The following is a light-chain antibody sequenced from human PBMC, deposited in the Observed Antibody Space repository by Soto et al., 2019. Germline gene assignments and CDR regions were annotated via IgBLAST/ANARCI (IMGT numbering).Light chain of an antibody. CDR3: QNFRSSAIS. CDR2: VAS. CDR1: QGIGSA. J-gene: IGKJ4*01. Sequence: AIQLTQSPSSLSASVGDRVSITCRASQGIGSALAWYQLKPGAAPTLLIYVASTLESGVPSRFSGSRSGADFTLTISSLQPEDFATYYCQNFRSSAISFGGGTKVDIK. V-gene: IGKV1-13*02.